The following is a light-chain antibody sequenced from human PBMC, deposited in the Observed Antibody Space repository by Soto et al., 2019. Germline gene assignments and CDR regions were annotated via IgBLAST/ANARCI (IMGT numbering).Light chain of an antibody. CDR2: AAS. Sequence: EIQMTQSPSSLSASVGDRVTITFRSSQGISNYLAWYQQKPGKVPKLLIYAASTLQSGVPSRFSGSGSGTDFTLTISSLQHEDVATYYCQKYNGAPRTFGQGTNVDIK. CDR3: QKYNGAPRT. J-gene: IGKJ1*01. CDR1: QGISNY. V-gene: IGKV1-27*01.